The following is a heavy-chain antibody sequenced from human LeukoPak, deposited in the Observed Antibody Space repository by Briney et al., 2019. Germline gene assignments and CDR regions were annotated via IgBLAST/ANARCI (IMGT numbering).Heavy chain of an antibody. D-gene: IGHD2-15*01. J-gene: IGHJ5*02. CDR3: ARERVGAASRRGIFDP. Sequence: ASVKVSCKASGYTFTGYYMHWVRQAPGQGLEWMGWINPNSGGTNYAQKFQGRVTMTRDTSISTAYMELSRLRSDDTAVYYCARERVGAASRRGIFDPWGREPWSPSPQ. CDR2: INPNSGGT. V-gene: IGHV1-2*02. CDR1: GYTFTGYY.